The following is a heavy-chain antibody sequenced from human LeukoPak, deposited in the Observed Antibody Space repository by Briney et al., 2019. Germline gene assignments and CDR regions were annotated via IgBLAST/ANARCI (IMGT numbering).Heavy chain of an antibody. J-gene: IGHJ6*03. V-gene: IGHV3-30*02. CDR2: IRHDGSNK. CDR1: GFTFSSYG. CDR3: AKGSKEVLFTRDHHMDV. Sequence: GGSLRLSCAASGFTFSSYGMHWVRQAPGKGLEWVAFIRHDGSNKYYADPVKGRFTISRDNSKNTLFLQMNSLRAEDTAVYYCAKGSKEVLFTRDHHMDVWGKGTTVTISS. D-gene: IGHD3-3*01.